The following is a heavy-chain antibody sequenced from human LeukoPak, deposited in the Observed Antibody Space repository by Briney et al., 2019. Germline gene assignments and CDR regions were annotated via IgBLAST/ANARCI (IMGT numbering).Heavy chain of an antibody. D-gene: IGHD5-18*01. CDR3: ARGRYRFDP. Sequence: SETLSLTCAVYGGSFSGYYWSWIRQPPGKGLEWIGQINHSGSTNYNPSLKSRVTISVDTSKNQFSLKLSSVTAADTAVYYCARGRYRFDPWGQGTLVTVSS. J-gene: IGHJ5*02. V-gene: IGHV4-34*01. CDR2: INHSGST. CDR1: GGSFSGYY.